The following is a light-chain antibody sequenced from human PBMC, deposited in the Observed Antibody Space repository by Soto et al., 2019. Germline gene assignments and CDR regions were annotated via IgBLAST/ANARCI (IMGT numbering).Light chain of an antibody. V-gene: IGKV3-15*01. CDR1: QSISSN. J-gene: IGKJ1*01. CDR2: RTS. CDR3: QQYNNWPQT. Sequence: EIVMTQSPATLSVSPGERATLSCRASQSISSNLAWYQQKPGQAPRLLMFRTSSRATGFPARFSGSGSGTEFNLTISSLQAEDFGVYCCQQYNNWPQTFGQGTKADIK.